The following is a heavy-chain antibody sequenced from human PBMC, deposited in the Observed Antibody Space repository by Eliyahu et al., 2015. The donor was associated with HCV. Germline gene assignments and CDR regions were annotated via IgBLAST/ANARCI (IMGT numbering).Heavy chain of an antibody. Sequence: QVQLVQSGSELKKFGASVKISXKASGYXXTNYVINXVRQAPGQGXEWMGWINTNTGNPTYAQAFTGRLVFSLDTSVSTAYLQINGLKAEDTAVYYCARWKSVSWTGSYDYWGQGTLVTVSS. CDR1: GYXXTNYV. J-gene: IGHJ4*02. V-gene: IGHV7-4-1*02. CDR3: ARWKSVSWTGSYDY. D-gene: IGHD1-14*01. CDR2: INTNTGNP.